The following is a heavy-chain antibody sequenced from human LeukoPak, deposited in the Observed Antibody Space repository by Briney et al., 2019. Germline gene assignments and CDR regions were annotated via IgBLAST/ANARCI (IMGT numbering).Heavy chain of an antibody. CDR3: ARDLSQLNY. J-gene: IGHJ4*02. CDR1: NYTFTSYG. D-gene: IGHD5-24*01. Sequence: GASVKVSCKAFNYTFTSYGISWVRQAPGEGLEWMAWISPYNGKTIYAEKYQGRVTLTTETSTDTAFMELTSLTSDDTAVYYCARDLSQLNYWGQGILVSVSS. V-gene: IGHV1-18*01. CDR2: ISPYNGKT.